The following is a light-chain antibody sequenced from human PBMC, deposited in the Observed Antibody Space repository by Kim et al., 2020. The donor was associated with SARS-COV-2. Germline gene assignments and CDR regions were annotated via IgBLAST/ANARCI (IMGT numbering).Light chain of an antibody. CDR2: GKN. Sequence: SSELTQDPAVSVALGQTVRITCQGDSLRSYYASWYQQKPGQAPVLVIYGKNNRSSGIPDRFSGSSSGNTASLTITGAQAEVEADYYCNSRDSSGNHVVFG. J-gene: IGLJ2*01. CDR3: NSRDSSGNHVV. CDR1: SLRSYY. V-gene: IGLV3-19*01.